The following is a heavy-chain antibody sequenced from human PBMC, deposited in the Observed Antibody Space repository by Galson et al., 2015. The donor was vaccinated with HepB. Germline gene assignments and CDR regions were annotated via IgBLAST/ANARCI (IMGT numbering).Heavy chain of an antibody. V-gene: IGHV3-23*01. CDR3: VEEGSWFGGDWFDP. D-gene: IGHD3-16*01. J-gene: IGHJ5*02. CDR1: GFIFRHHA. Sequence: SLRLSCAGSGFIFRHHAMAWIRQAPGKGLEWVSGINGRGSTRSYSDAVKGRFSISRDNSKDTVFLQMDNLRAEDTAVYYCVEEGSWFGGDWFDPWGQGALVTGSP. CDR2: INGRGSTR.